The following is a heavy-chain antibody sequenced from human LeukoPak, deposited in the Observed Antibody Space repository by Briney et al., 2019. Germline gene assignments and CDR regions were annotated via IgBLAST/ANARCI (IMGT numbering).Heavy chain of an antibody. CDR3: ARDSRGESYFDY. D-gene: IGHD3-10*01. J-gene: IGHJ4*02. CDR2: IYYSGST. Sequence: SETLSLTCTVSGGSISSSSYYWGWIRQPPGKGLEWIGSIYYSGSTYYNPSLKSRVTISVDTSKNQFSLKLSSVTAADTAVYYCARDSRGESYFDYWGQGTLVTVSS. V-gene: IGHV4-39*07. CDR1: GGSISSSSYY.